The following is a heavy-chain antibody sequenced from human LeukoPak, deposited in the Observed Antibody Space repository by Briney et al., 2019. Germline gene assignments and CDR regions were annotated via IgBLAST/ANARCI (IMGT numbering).Heavy chain of an antibody. D-gene: IGHD3-10*02. CDR2: IIPIFGIA. Sequence: SCAASGCTFSRYAISGVRQARGQGGEGMGRIIPIFGIANYAQKFQGRVTISADKSTSTAYMELSSLRSEDTAVSYCARDGDFGVFGELSGYYYYGMDVWGQGTTVTVSS. J-gene: IGHJ6*02. V-gene: IGHV1-69*17. CDR3: ARDGDFGVFGELSGYYYYGMDV. CDR1: GCTFSRYA.